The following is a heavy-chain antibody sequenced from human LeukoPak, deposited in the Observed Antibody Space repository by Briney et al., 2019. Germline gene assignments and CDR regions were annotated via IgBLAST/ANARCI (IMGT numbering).Heavy chain of an antibody. CDR1: GFTVSTNH. J-gene: IGHJ4*02. CDR3: AKPYYDSSGYLLHFDY. V-gene: IGHV3-30*18. Sequence: GGSLRLSCAASGFTVSTNHVSWVRQAPGKGLEWVAVMSYDGSNKYYADSVKGRFTISRDNSKNTLYLQMNSLRAEDTAVYYCAKPYYDSSGYLLHFDYWGQGTLVTVSS. D-gene: IGHD3-22*01. CDR2: MSYDGSNK.